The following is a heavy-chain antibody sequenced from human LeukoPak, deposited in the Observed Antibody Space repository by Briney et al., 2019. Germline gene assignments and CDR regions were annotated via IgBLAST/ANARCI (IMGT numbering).Heavy chain of an antibody. J-gene: IGHJ4*02. CDR3: AKDLARWYQDLLCFDY. D-gene: IGHD6-13*01. CDR2: ISGSGGST. Sequence: PGGSLRLSCAASGFTFSSYAMSWVRQAPGKGLEWVSAISGSGGSTYYADSVKGRFTISRDNSKNTLYLQMNSLRAEDTAVYYCAKDLARWYQDLLCFDYWGQGTLVTVSS. CDR1: GFTFSSYA. V-gene: IGHV3-23*01.